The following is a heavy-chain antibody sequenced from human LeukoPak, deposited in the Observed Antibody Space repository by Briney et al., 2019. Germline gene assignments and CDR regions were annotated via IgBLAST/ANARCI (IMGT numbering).Heavy chain of an antibody. Sequence: SETLSLTCTVSGYSISSGYYWSWIRQPAGKGLEWIGRIYTSGTTNYNPSLKSRVTISVDTSKNQFSLKLSSVTAADTAVYYCAGYEWELRDWFDPWGQGTLVTVSS. J-gene: IGHJ5*02. V-gene: IGHV4-61*02. CDR2: IYTSGTT. D-gene: IGHD1-26*01. CDR3: AGYEWELRDWFDP. CDR1: GYSISSGYY.